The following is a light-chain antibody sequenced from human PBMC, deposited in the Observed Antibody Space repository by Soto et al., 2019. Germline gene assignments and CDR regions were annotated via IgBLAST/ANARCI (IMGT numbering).Light chain of an antibody. J-gene: IGKJ5*01. CDR3: QQYGSSPST. Sequence: EIVLTQSPGTLSLSPGEGATLSCRASQSVSSSYLAWYQQSPGQAPRLLIYGASTRATDIPDRFSGSGSGTDFTLTIGRLEPEDFAVYYCQQYGSSPSTFGQGTRLEIK. CDR2: GAS. V-gene: IGKV3-20*01. CDR1: QSVSSSY.